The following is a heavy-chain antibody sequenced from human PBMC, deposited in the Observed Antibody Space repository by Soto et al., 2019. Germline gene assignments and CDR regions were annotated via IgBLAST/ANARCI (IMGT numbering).Heavy chain of an antibody. CDR1: GGTFSSYT. J-gene: IGHJ4*02. V-gene: IGHV1-69*02. CDR2: IIPVLDIE. Sequence: QVQLVQSGAEVKKPGSSVKVSCKVSGGTFSSYTISWVRQAPGQGLEWMGRIIPVLDIEKYAQKFQGRVTITADKSTSTAYMELVSLRSEDTAVNYCAGLTETGTTAYDYWGQGTLVNVSS. D-gene: IGHD1-7*01. CDR3: AGLTETGTTAYDY.